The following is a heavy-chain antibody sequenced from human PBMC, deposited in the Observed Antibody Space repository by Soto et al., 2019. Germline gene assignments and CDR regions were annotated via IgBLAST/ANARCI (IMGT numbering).Heavy chain of an antibody. CDR1: GFTFSDYY. Sequence: GGSLRLSCAASGFTFSDYYMSWIRQAPGKGLEWVSYISSSGSTIYYADSVKGRFTISRDNAKNSLYLQKNSLRAEDTAVSYCASVGDFWSGSPLGHFDYWGQETLVTVSS. CDR2: ISSSGSTI. J-gene: IGHJ4*02. D-gene: IGHD3-3*01. V-gene: IGHV3-11*01. CDR3: ASVGDFWSGSPLGHFDY.